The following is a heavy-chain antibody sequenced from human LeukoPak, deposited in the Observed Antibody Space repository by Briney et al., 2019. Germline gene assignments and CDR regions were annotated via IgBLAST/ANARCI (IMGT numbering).Heavy chain of an antibody. CDR2: IYSGGST. D-gene: IGHD6-13*01. J-gene: IGHJ4*02. V-gene: IGHV3-66*01. CDR3: ARAAAGTLDY. CDR1: GFTVSSNY. Sequence: GGSLRLSCAASGFTVSSNYMSWVRQAPGKGLEWVSVIYSGGSTYCADSVKGRFTISRDNSKNTLYLQMNSLRAEDTAVYYCARAAAGTLDYWGQGTLVTVSS.